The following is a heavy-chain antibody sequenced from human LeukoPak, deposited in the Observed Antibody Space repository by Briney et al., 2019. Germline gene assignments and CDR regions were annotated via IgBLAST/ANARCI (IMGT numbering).Heavy chain of an antibody. CDR1: GFTFSTYA. CDR2: IRGSGGST. J-gene: IGHJ6*03. CDR3: AKDGSSSGYPYYMDV. Sequence: GGSLRLSCEVSGFTFSTYAMSWVRQAPGKGLEWVSVIRGSGGSTYYADSVKGRFTISRDNSKNTLYLQMNSLRAEDTAVYYCAKDGSSSGYPYYMDVWGKGTTVTVSS. D-gene: IGHD5-12*01. V-gene: IGHV3-23*01.